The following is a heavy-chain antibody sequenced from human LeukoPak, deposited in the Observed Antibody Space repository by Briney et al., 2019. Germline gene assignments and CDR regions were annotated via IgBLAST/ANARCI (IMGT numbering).Heavy chain of an antibody. CDR3: ARPSSGNYARSES. CDR2: ISRDSTYK. CDR1: GFTFSTFN. V-gene: IGHV3-21*05. D-gene: IGHD1-26*01. J-gene: IGHJ5*02. Sequence: GGSLRLSCAASGFTFSTFNMNWVRQAPGKGLEWVSFISRDSTYKYYADSVKGRFTISRGDANNTLYLQMNSLRAEDTAVYYCARPSSGNYARSESWGQGTLVTVSS.